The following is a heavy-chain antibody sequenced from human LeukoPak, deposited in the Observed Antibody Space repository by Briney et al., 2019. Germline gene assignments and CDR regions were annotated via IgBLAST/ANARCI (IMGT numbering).Heavy chain of an antibody. J-gene: IGHJ4*02. CDR3: AKEATLITMVRGVIRTYYFDY. V-gene: IGHV3-23*01. CDR2: ISGSGGST. Sequence: GGSLRLSCAASGFTFSSYAMSWVRQAPGKGLEWVSAISGSGGSTCYADSVKGRFTISRDNSKNTLYLQMNSLRAEDTAVYYCAKEATLITMVRGVIRTYYFDYWGQGTLVTVSS. CDR1: GFTFSSYA. D-gene: IGHD3-10*01.